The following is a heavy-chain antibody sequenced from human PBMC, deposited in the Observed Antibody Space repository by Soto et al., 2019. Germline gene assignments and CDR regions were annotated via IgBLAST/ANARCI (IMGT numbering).Heavy chain of an antibody. V-gene: IGHV3-48*02. CDR3: VRDRMWEQWLGPHDAFEI. CDR2: IDSASSSI. J-gene: IGHJ3*02. CDR1: GFTFSPYS. Sequence: EELLVESGGGFVQPGGSLRLSCAASGFTFSPYSMSWVRQAPGKGLEWISYIDSASSSIHYSDSVKGRFTISIDNAKSSLWLQMNSLRDEDTAVYYCVRDRMWEQWLGPHDAFEIWGQGTMVTVSS. D-gene: IGHD6-19*01.